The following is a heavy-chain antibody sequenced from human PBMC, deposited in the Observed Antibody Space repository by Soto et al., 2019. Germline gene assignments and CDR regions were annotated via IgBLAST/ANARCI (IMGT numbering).Heavy chain of an antibody. D-gene: IGHD3-10*01. V-gene: IGHV1-69*13. CDR1: GGTFSSYA. CDR3: ARDKLYQYYYGSGSYGPFDY. Sequence: ASVKVSCKASGGTFSSYAISWVRQAPGQGLEWMGGIIPIFGTANYAQKFQGRVTITADESTSTAYMELSSLRSEDTAVYYCARDKLYQYYYGSGSYGPFDYWGQGTLVTVSS. CDR2: IIPIFGTA. J-gene: IGHJ4*02.